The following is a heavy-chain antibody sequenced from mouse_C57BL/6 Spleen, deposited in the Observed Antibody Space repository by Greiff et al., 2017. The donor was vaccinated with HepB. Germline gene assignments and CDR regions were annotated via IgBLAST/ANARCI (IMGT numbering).Heavy chain of an antibody. D-gene: IGHD1-1*01. V-gene: IGHV1-59*01. CDR3: ARGGTTVVEEAWFAY. Sequence: QVQLKQSGAELVRPGTSVKLSCKASGYTFTSYWMHWVKQRPGQGLEWIGVIDPSDSYTNYNQKFKGKATLTVDTSSSTAYMQLSSLTSEDSAVYYCARGGTTVVEEAWFAYWGQGTLVTVSA. CDR2: IDPSDSYT. CDR1: GYTFTSYW. J-gene: IGHJ3*01.